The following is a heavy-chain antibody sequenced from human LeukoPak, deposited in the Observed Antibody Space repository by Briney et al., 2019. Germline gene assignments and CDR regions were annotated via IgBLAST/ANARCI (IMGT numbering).Heavy chain of an antibody. Sequence: SETLSLTCTVSGGSISSYYWSWIQQPPGKGLEWIGYIYYSGSTNYNPSLKSRVTISVDTSKNQFSLKLSSVTAADTAVYYCARGLRDGAFDYWGQGTLVTVSS. D-gene: IGHD3-10*01. J-gene: IGHJ4*02. CDR3: ARGLRDGAFDY. CDR1: GGSISSYY. CDR2: IYYSGST. V-gene: IGHV4-59*01.